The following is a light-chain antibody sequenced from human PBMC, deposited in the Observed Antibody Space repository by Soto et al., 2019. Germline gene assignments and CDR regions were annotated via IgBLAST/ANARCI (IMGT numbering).Light chain of an antibody. CDR1: QSLLNSNGYNS. CDR2: LGS. CDR3: MQALHTPPT. J-gene: IGKJ1*01. Sequence: DIVMTQSPLSLPVTPGEPASISCRSSQSLLNSNGYNSLDWYLQKPGQSPQLLIYLGSNRASGVPDRFSVSGSGTDFTLKISRVEAEYVGVYYCMQALHTPPTCGQGTKVEIK. V-gene: IGKV2-28*01.